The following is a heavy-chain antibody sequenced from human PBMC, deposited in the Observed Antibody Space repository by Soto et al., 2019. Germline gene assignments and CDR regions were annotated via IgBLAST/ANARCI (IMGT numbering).Heavy chain of an antibody. CDR2: DYWDDAK. D-gene: IGHD2-2*01. J-gene: IGHJ4*02. Sequence: QITLEESGPTLVKHTQTLTLTCSFSGFSLATSGVGVGWIRQPPGQAMEWLAIDYWDDAKKYSPSLASRLTVTWDTSKNQVVLTVTNMDPADTGTYFCAHSPSCGFTSCYGMDFVDHWGRGILVTVYS. V-gene: IGHV2-5*02. CDR1: GFSLATSGVG. CDR3: AHSPSCGFTSCYGMDFVDH.